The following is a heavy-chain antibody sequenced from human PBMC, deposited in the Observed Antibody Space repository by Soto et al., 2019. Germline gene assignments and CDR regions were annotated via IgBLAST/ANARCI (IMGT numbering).Heavy chain of an antibody. CDR1: GFTFGDYA. CDR3: TRDRLERHASEGVCYYYYGMDV. CDR2: IRSKAYGGTT. J-gene: IGHJ6*02. V-gene: IGHV3-49*03. Sequence: GGSLRLSCTASGFTFGDYAMSWFRQAPGKGLEWVGFIRSKAYGGTTEYAASVKGRFTISRDDSKSIAYLQMNSLKTEDTAVYYCTRDRLERHASEGVCYYYYGMDVWGQGTTVTVSS. D-gene: IGHD1-1*01.